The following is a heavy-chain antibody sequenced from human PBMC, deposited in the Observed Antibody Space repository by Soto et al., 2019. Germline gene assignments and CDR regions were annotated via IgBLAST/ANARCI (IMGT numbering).Heavy chain of an antibody. Sequence: QVQLQESGPGLVKPSGTLSLTCAVSGASINSSNWWSWVRQPPGKGLEWIGEIYHRGSTNYNPSLMSRLPISVDRSKNQLSLKLRSVTAADTAVYYCTRDMIYGSERSSYYYAMDVWGRGTTVTVSS. CDR3: TRDMIYGSERSSYYYAMDV. CDR1: GASINSSNW. V-gene: IGHV4-4*02. D-gene: IGHD3-10*01. J-gene: IGHJ6*02. CDR2: IYHRGST.